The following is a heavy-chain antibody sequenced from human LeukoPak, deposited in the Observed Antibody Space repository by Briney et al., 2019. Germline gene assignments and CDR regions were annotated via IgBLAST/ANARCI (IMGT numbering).Heavy chain of an antibody. Sequence: ASVKVSCKASGYTFTSYGISWVRQAPGQGLEWMGWISAYNGNTNYAQELQGRVTMTTDTSTSTAYMELRSLRSDDTAVYYCARVRYCSSTSCHGRYAFDIWGQGTMVTVSS. CDR3: ARVRYCSSTSCHGRYAFDI. J-gene: IGHJ3*02. CDR2: ISAYNGNT. D-gene: IGHD2-2*01. V-gene: IGHV1-18*01. CDR1: GYTFTSYG.